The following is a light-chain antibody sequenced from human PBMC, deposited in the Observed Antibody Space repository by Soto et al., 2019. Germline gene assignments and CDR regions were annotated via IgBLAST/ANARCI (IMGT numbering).Light chain of an antibody. CDR1: QDIKKS. V-gene: IGKV1-33*01. CDR2: DAS. J-gene: IGKJ5*01. Sequence: DIQMTQSPSSLSASVGDRVAITCQASQDIKKSLNWYQQKPGKAPKLLIFDASNLKTGVPSRFSGSGSGTDFTFTISSLQPEDIATYYCQQYRNLPITFGQGTRLEIK. CDR3: QQYRNLPIT.